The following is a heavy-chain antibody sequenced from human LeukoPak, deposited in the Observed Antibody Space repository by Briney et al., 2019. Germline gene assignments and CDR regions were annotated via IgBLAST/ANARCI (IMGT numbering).Heavy chain of an antibody. CDR3: AKEAGRGRYSGSYEAFDI. Sequence: GGSLRLSCAASGFTFSSYGMHWVRQAPGKGLEWVAVIWYDGSNKYYADSVKGRFTISRDNSKNTLYLQMNSLRAEDTAVYYCAKEAGRGRYSGSYEAFDIWGQGTMVTVSS. D-gene: IGHD1-26*01. CDR2: IWYDGSNK. CDR1: GFTFSSYG. V-gene: IGHV3-33*06. J-gene: IGHJ3*02.